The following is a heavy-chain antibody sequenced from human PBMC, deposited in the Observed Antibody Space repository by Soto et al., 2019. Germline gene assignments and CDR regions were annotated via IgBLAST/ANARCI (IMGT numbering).Heavy chain of an antibody. D-gene: IGHD6-13*01. CDR3: VRESSSWFYYSYGMDV. J-gene: IGHJ6*02. CDR1: GYIFTNFG. Sequence: QVQLKQSGPEVRKPGASVRVSCKASGYIFTNFGISWVRKAPGQGREWMGWISGHNDNTHYAPTLQGRVSMTTDTSTGQAYMDLSSLRSDDTDNYYCVRESSSWFYYSYGMDVWGQGSTVTVSS. V-gene: IGHV1-18*01. CDR2: ISGHNDNT.